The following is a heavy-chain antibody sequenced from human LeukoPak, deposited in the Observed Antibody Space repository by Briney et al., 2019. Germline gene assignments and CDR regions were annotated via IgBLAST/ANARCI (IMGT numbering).Heavy chain of an antibody. Sequence: AAVNVSFKSSGYTFTSYGISWVRQAPGQGLEWMGWISAYNGNTNYAQKLQGRVTMTRDMSTCTVYMELSSLRSEDTAVYYCARLGLAVSGSYYPYYYYMDVWGKGTTVTVSS. CDR3: ARLGLAVSGSYYPYYYYMDV. V-gene: IGHV1-18*01. CDR2: ISAYNGNT. CDR1: GYTFTSYG. D-gene: IGHD1-26*01. J-gene: IGHJ6*03.